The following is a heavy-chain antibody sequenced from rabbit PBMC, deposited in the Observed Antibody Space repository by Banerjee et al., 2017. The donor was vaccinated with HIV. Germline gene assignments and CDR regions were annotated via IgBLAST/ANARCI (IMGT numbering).Heavy chain of an antibody. CDR1: GFDFSNNA. D-gene: IGHD6-1*01. J-gene: IGHJ4*01. Sequence: QEQLEESGGGLVKPEGSLTLTCKASGFDFSNNAMCWVRQAPGKGLEWIGCIDTGSSGNTYYASWAKGRFTFTRSTSLNTVTLQMTSLTAADTATYFCARGDNGYAYATLWGQGTLVTVS. CDR3: ARGDNGYAYATL. CDR2: IDTGSSGNT. V-gene: IGHV1S47*01.